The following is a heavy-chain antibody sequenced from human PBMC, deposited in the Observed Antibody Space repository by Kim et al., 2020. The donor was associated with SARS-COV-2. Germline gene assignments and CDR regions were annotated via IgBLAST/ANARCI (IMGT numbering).Heavy chain of an antibody. CDR3: ARDYGDYVGSSY. V-gene: IGHV3-33*01. J-gene: IGHJ4*02. Sequence: YYADCVKGRFTISRDNSKNTLYLQMNSLRAEGTSVYYCARDYGDYVGSSYCGQGTLVTVSS. D-gene: IGHD4-17*01.